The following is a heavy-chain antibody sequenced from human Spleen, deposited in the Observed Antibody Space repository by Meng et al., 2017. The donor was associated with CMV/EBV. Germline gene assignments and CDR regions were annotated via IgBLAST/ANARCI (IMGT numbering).Heavy chain of an antibody. CDR2: IKHDGSEK. Sequence: GGSLRLSCAASGFTVSTYWMTWVRQAPGKGLEWVANIKHDGSEKYYVDSVKGRFTISRDNAKNSLYLQLNSLRAEDTAVYYCASGYGSSSHIWGQGTLVTVSS. V-gene: IGHV3-7*01. J-gene: IGHJ4*02. CDR1: GFTVSTYW. CDR3: ASGYGSSSHI. D-gene: IGHD6-13*01.